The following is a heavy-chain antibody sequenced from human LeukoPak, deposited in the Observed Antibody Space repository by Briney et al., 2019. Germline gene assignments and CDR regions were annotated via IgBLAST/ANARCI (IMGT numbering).Heavy chain of an antibody. CDR3: ARDGYYFDSSGYYF. D-gene: IGHD3-22*01. J-gene: IGHJ4*02. CDR1: GGSISSYY. V-gene: IGHV4-4*07. CDR2: IYTSGNT. Sequence: SETLSLTCTVSGGSISSYYWSRIRQPAGKGLEWIGHIYTSGNTNYNPSLKSRVTMSVDTSKNQFSLKLRSVTAADTAVYYCARDGYYFDSSGYYFWGQGTLVTVSS.